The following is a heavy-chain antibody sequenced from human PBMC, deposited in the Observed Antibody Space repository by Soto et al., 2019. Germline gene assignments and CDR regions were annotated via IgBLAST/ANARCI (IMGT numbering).Heavy chain of an antibody. J-gene: IGHJ6*02. CDR2: IYHSGST. V-gene: IGHV4-4*02. D-gene: IGHD2-2*02. Sequence: SETLSLTCAVSGGSISSSNWWSWVRQPPGKGLEWIGEIYHSGSTNYNPSLKSRVTISVDKSKNQFSLKLSFVTAADTAVYYCAGIVVVPAAIPRGYYYYGMDVWGQGTTVTVSS. CDR3: AGIVVVPAAIPRGYYYYGMDV. CDR1: GGSISSSNW.